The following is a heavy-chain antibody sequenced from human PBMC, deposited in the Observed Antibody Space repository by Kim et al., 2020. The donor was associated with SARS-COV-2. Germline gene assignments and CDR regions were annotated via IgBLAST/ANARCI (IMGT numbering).Heavy chain of an antibody. Sequence: ASVKVSCKASGYNFGSHYIHWVRQAPGQGLDWMGINDPSGNSTTNRQKFQGRVTMVRDTSTSTVYMELSSLRSEDTAVYYCVAVVLTNQAFDSWGQGTQVIVSS. CDR1: GYNFGSHY. D-gene: IGHD2-21*01. CDR3: VAVVLTNQAFDS. CDR2: NDPSGNST. V-gene: IGHV1-46*01. J-gene: IGHJ4*02.